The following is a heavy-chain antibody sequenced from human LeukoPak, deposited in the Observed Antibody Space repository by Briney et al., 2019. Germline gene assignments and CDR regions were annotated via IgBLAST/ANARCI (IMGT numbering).Heavy chain of an antibody. J-gene: IGHJ4*02. Sequence: GFLRLSCAASGFTFSDYYMSWIRQAPGKGLEWVSYISSSGSTIYYADSVKGRFTISRDNAKNSLYLQMNSLRAEDTAVYYCARDARQQLVERFDYWGQGTLVTVSS. D-gene: IGHD6-13*01. V-gene: IGHV3-11*01. CDR3: ARDARQQLVERFDY. CDR2: ISSSGSTI. CDR1: GFTFSDYY.